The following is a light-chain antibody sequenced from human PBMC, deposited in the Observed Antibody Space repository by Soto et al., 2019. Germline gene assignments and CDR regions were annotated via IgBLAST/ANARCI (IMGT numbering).Light chain of an antibody. CDR3: YSYTSSSTLV. CDR1: SSDVGGYNY. CDR2: DVT. J-gene: IGLJ1*01. Sequence: QSALTQPASVSGSPGQSITISCTGTSSDVGGYNYVSWYQQHPGKAPKLMIYDVTYRPSGVSNRFSGSKSGNTASLTISGLQAEDEADYYCYSYTSSSTLVFGTGTKLTVL. V-gene: IGLV2-14*03.